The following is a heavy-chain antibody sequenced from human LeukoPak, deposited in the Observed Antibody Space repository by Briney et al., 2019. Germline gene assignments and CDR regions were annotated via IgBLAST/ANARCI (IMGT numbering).Heavy chain of an antibody. Sequence: RTSETLSLTCTVFGYSISSGYYWGWIRQPPGKGLEWIGEINHSGGTNYNPSLKSRVTISVDTSKNQFSLKLNSVTAADTAVYYCAAREYYDILTGYSYHYWGQGTLVTVSS. CDR1: GYSISSGYY. J-gene: IGHJ4*02. CDR3: AAREYYDILTGYSYHY. D-gene: IGHD3-9*01. V-gene: IGHV4-38-2*02. CDR2: INHSGGT.